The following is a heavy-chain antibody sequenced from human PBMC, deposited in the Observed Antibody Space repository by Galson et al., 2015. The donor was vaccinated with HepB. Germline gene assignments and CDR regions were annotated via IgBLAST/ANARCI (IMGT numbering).Heavy chain of an antibody. CDR1: GYTFTNFW. Sequence: QSGAEVKKPGESLKISCKASGYTFTNFWFGWVRQMPGKGLEWMGIIYPGDSDTRYSPSFQGQVSISVDKYIGTAYLHWSSLKASDTAMYYCARLGSRYNWNGRSDYWGQGTLVTVSS. V-gene: IGHV5-51*01. CDR3: ARLGSRYNWNGRSDY. CDR2: IYPGDSDT. D-gene: IGHD1-20*01. J-gene: IGHJ4*02.